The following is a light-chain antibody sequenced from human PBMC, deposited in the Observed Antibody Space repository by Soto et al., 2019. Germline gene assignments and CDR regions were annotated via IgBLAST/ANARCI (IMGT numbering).Light chain of an antibody. CDR1: SSDVGGYNF. J-gene: IGLJ1*01. CDR3: SSYAGSNNRYV. CDR2: EVS. V-gene: IGLV2-8*01. Sequence: QSALTQPPSASGSPGQSVTISCTGTSSDVGGYNFVSWYQQHPGKAPQLMIYEVSKRPSGVPDRFSGSKSDNTASLTVSGLRAEDEADYYCSSYAGSNNRYVFGTGTKLTVL.